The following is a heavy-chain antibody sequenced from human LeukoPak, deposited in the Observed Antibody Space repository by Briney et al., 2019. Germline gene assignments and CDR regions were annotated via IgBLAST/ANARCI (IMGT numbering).Heavy chain of an antibody. CDR1: GGSISSYY. D-gene: IGHD6-13*01. V-gene: IGHV4-59*01. CDR2: IYYSGST. CDR3: ARATYSSSPYFDY. J-gene: IGHJ4*02. Sequence: SETLSLTCTVSGGSISSYYWSWIRQPAGKGLEWIGYIYYSGSTNYNPSLKSRVTISVDTSKNQFSLKLSSVTAADTAVYYCARATYSSSPYFDYWGQGTLVTVSS.